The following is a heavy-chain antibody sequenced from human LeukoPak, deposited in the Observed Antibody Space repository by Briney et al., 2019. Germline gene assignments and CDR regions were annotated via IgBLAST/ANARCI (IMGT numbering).Heavy chain of an antibody. CDR2: ISWNSGSI. J-gene: IGHJ3*02. V-gene: IGHV3-9*01. D-gene: IGHD3-22*01. CDR3: ARDLYPYYYDSSGYSTPPQTRPPDAFDI. Sequence: PGGSLRLSCAASGFTFDDYAMHWVRQAPGKGLEWVSGISWNSGSIGYADSVKGRFTISRDNAKNSLYLQMNSLRAEDTAVYYCARDLYPYYYDSSGYSTPPQTRPPDAFDIWGQGTMVTVSS. CDR1: GFTFDDYA.